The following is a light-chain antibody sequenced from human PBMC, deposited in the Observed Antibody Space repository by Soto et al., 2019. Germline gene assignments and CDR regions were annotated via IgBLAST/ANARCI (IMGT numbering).Light chain of an antibody. J-gene: IGLJ2*01. Sequence: QAVLTQPPSASGSPGQLVTISCTGTSRDIGGYDFVSWYQQHPGKAPKLLIYDVIKRPSGVPDRFSGSKSGNTASLTVSGLQTDDEADYYCSSYGGSNNLLFGGGTKLTVL. CDR1: SRDIGGYDF. V-gene: IGLV2-8*01. CDR3: SSYGGSNNLL. CDR2: DVI.